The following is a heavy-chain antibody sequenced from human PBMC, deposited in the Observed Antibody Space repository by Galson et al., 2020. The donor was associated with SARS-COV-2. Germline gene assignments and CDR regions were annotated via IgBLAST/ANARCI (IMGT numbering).Heavy chain of an antibody. D-gene: IGHD6-13*01. CDR1: GGTFSSYA. Sequence: SVKVSCKASGGTFSSYAISWVRQAPGQGLEWMGGIIPIFGTANYAQKFQGRVTITADESTSTAYMELSSLRSEDTAVYYCARDWGYSSSWYLTWFDPWGQGTLVTVSS. V-gene: IGHV1-69*13. J-gene: IGHJ5*02. CDR3: ARDWGYSSSWYLTWFDP. CDR2: IIPIFGTA.